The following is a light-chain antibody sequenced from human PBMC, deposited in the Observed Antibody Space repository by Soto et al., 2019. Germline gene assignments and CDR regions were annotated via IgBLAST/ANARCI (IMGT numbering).Light chain of an antibody. CDR2: RTD. CDR3: AAYTGNWNGPV. Sequence: QSALTQPPSVSGTPGQRVSISCSGDSSTFANNYVHWYQQVPGAAPKLLMYRTDQRPSGVPERFSGSKSGTSASLTISGLRPADEAQYYRAAYTGNWNGPVFGGGTKLTVL. V-gene: IGLV1-47*01. J-gene: IGLJ2*01. CDR1: SSTFANNY.